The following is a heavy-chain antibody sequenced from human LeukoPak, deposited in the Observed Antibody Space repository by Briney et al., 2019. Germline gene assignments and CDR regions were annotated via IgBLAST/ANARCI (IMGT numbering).Heavy chain of an antibody. V-gene: IGHV1-8*01. CDR3: ARGSVAMLF. Sequence: ASVKVSCKASGYTFTNYDINWVRQAAGQGLEWMGWMNPDSGDTDYAQKFQGRVTMTRDTSISTAYMELSSLGSEDTAIYYCARGSVAMLFRGQGTPVTVSS. CDR2: MNPDSGDT. D-gene: IGHD2-21*01. J-gene: IGHJ4*02. CDR1: GYTFTNYD.